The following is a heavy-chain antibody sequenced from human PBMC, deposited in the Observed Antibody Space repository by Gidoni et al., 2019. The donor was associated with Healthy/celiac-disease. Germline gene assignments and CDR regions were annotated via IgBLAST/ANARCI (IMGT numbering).Heavy chain of an antibody. V-gene: IGHV5-10-1*03. CDR1: GYSFHPSC. Sequence: EVQLVQSGAEVKNPGEYLRISCQGSGYSFHPSCISWVRQMPGKGLEWMGRIDPSDSYTNYSPSFQGNVTISADKSISTAYLQWSSLKASDTAMYYCARHVRDGGNSAPGFCWYFDLWGRGTLVTVSS. CDR2: IDPSDSYT. CDR3: ARHVRDGGNSAPGFCWYFDL. J-gene: IGHJ2*01. D-gene: IGHD2-21*02.